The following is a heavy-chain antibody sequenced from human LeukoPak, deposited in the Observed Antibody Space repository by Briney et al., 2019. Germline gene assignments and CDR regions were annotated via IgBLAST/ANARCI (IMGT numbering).Heavy chain of an antibody. CDR2: IHHSGST. CDR3: ARDRTPRGGWFDP. J-gene: IGHJ5*02. CDR1: DGSFSVSDYY. D-gene: IGHD1-14*01. V-gene: IGHV4-34*01. Sequence: SETLSLTCGVYDGSFSVSDYYWSWIRQPPGKGLEWIGEIHHSGSTDYTPSLKSRVTISIDTSKDQFSLRLTSVTVADTAVYSCARDRTPRGGWFDPWARGTLVTVSA.